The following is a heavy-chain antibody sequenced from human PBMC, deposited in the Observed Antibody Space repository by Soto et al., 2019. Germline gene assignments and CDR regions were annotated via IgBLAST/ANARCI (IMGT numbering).Heavy chain of an antibody. D-gene: IGHD2-2*01. CDR1: GFTFSSYA. CDR2: MSGSGGYT. V-gene: IGHV3-23*01. Sequence: EVQLLESGGGLVQPGGSLRLSCAASGFTFSSYAMSWFRQAPGRGLGGVSTMSGSGGYTYYADSVEGRFAISRDNSKNTLYLQMADLRAEDTAVYYCATFRFCTSTSCYGREGGFWGQGTLVTVSS. CDR3: ATFRFCTSTSCYGREGGF. J-gene: IGHJ4*02.